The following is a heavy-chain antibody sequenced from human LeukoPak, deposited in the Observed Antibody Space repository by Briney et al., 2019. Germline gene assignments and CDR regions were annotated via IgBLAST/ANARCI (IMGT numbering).Heavy chain of an antibody. V-gene: IGHV1-46*03. D-gene: IGHD2-21*01. Sequence: ASVKVSCKASGFTFTSYYMHWVRQAPGQGLEWMGIINPSGGSTSYPQKFQGRVTMTRDTSTSTVYMELSSLRSEDTAVYYCACVVRGAFEISGQVTPFTVSS. CDR2: INPSGGST. J-gene: IGHJ3*02. CDR3: ACVVRGAFEI. CDR1: GFTFTSYY.